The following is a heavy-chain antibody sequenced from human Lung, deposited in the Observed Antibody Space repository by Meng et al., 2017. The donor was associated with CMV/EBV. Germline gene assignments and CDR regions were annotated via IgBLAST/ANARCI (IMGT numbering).Heavy chain of an antibody. J-gene: IGHJ4*02. CDR1: GFIFCDYW. CDR2: TDSSGHT. CDR3: ARDLGFGNNYHYFDY. V-gene: IGHV3-11*01. Sequence: QVFPGELGGGLIKPWWLLSLTCQASGFIFCDYWMSWLRHVPGKGRQWISFTDSSGHTYYADSVRGRFTISRDYARNSLDLHMTSLTSEDTGTYYCARDLGFGNNYHYFDYRGQGALVTVSS. D-gene: IGHD4-23*01.